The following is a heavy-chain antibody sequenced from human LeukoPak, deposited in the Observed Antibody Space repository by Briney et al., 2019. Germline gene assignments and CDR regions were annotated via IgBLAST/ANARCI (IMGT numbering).Heavy chain of an antibody. Sequence: PGGSLRLSCAASGFTFSSYWMHWVRQVPGKGLEWVSGISGSGISTYYADSVKGRFTISRDNSRNTLFVQMNSLRAEDTAVYYCAKTMEYNSSPIDYWGQGTLVTVSS. CDR2: ISGSGIST. J-gene: IGHJ4*02. CDR3: AKTMEYNSSPIDY. V-gene: IGHV3-23*01. CDR1: GFTFSSYW. D-gene: IGHD6-6*01.